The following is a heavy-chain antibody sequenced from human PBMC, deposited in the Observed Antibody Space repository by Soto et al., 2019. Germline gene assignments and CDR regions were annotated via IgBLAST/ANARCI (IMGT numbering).Heavy chain of an antibody. Sequence: EVQVVESGGDLVQPGGSLRLSCAASAFTVSSNYMTWVRQAPGKGLEWVAVIYTSGNTDYADSVKGRFTISRDNSKNAVSLQMNSLRTEDTAVYYCARGRATAISFVFDYWGQGTLATVSS. V-gene: IGHV3-66*01. J-gene: IGHJ4*02. D-gene: IGHD5-18*01. CDR3: ARGRATAISFVFDY. CDR2: IYTSGNT. CDR1: AFTVSSNY.